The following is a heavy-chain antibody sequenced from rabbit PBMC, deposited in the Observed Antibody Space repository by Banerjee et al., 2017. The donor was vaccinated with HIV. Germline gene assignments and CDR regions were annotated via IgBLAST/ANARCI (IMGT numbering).Heavy chain of an antibody. J-gene: IGHJ4*01. D-gene: IGHD4-1*01. Sequence: QEQLEESGGGLVQPGGSLKLSCKASGFDFSANYMSWVRQAPGKGLEWIGYIDTGSGSTDYASWAKGRFTISKTSSTTVALQMTSLTAADTATYFCARDLAGVIGWNFDLWGQGTLVTVS. V-gene: IGHV1S45*01. CDR3: ARDLAGVIGWNFDL. CDR1: GFDFSANYM. CDR2: IDTGSGST.